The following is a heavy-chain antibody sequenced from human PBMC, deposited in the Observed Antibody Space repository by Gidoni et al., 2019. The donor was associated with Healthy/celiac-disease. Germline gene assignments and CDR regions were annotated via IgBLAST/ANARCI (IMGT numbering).Heavy chain of an antibody. CDR2: IYYSGST. CDR3: ARGVVIAARPGHYYYYGMDV. Sequence: QVQLQESGPGLVKPSQTLSLTCTVSGGSISSGGYYWSWIRQHPGKGLEWIGYIYYSGSTYYNPSLKSRVTISVDTSENQFSLKLSSVTAADTAVYYCARGVVIAARPGHYYYYGMDVWGQGTTVTVSS. V-gene: IGHV4-31*03. D-gene: IGHD6-6*01. CDR1: GGSISSGGYY. J-gene: IGHJ6*02.